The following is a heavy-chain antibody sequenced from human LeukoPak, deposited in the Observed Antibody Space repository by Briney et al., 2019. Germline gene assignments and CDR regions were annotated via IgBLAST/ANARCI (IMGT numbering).Heavy chain of an antibody. V-gene: IGHV3-30*02. J-gene: IGHJ4*02. D-gene: IGHD3-16*01. CDR1: GFTFSSYG. CDR2: IRYDGRQT. CDR3: TKETLGGGSTFDD. Sequence: GGSLRLSCATSGFTFSSYGIHWVRQAPGKGLEWVTFIRYDGRQTYYANSVKGRFTVSRDASKNMLCLQMNSLRTEDTALYYCTKETLGGGSTFDDWGQGTLVIVSS.